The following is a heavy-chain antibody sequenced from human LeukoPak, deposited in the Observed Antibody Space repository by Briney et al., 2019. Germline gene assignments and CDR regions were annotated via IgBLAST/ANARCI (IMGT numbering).Heavy chain of an antibody. CDR2: IIPILGIA. J-gene: IGHJ3*02. V-gene: IGHV1-69*04. CDR1: GGTFSSYA. D-gene: IGHD3-9*01. Sequence: ASVKVSCKASGGTFSSYAISWVRQAPGQGLEWMGRIIPILGIANYAQKFQGRVTITADKSTSTAYMELSSLRSEDMAVYYCARGVDIRAFGIWGQGTMVTVSS. CDR3: ARGVDIRAFGI.